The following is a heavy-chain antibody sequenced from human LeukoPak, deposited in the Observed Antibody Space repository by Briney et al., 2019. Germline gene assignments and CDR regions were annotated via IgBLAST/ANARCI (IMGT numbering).Heavy chain of an antibody. J-gene: IGHJ4*02. CDR1: GGSFSGYY. CDR3: ARSSVWFGEPTLDY. D-gene: IGHD3-10*01. Sequence: SETLSLTCAVYGGSFSGYYWSWIRQPPGKGLEWIGEINHSGSTNYNPSLKSRVTISVDTSKNQFSLKPSSVTAADTAVYYCARSSVWFGEPTLDYWGQGTLVTVSS. V-gene: IGHV4-34*01. CDR2: INHSGST.